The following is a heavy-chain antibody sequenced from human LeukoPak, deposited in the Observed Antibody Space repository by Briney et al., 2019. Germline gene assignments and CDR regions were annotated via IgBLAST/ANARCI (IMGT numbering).Heavy chain of an antibody. CDR2: INPNSGDT. V-gene: IGHV1-2*06. D-gene: IGHD2-2*01. Sequence: ASVKVSCKASGYTFTGYHLHWVRQAPGHGLEWMGRINPNSGDTIYAQKFQGRVTMTRDTSISTAYMELSRLRSDDTAVYYCARDYCSSTSCLFDYWGQGTLVTVSS. J-gene: IGHJ4*02. CDR1: GYTFTGYH. CDR3: ARDYCSSTSCLFDY.